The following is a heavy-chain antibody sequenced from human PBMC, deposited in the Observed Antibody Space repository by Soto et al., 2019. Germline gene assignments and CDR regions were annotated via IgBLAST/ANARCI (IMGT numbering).Heavy chain of an antibody. Sequence: QLQLQESGSGLVKPSQTLSLTCAVSGGSINSGGYSWSWIRQPPGKGLEWIGYIYHSGSTYYNPSLKSRVTMSVDRSKNQFSLNLSSVTAADTAVYYCARARANWGLYGMDVWGQGTTVTVSS. CDR1: GGSINSGGYS. CDR3: ARARANWGLYGMDV. V-gene: IGHV4-30-2*01. CDR2: IYHSGST. D-gene: IGHD7-27*01. J-gene: IGHJ6*02.